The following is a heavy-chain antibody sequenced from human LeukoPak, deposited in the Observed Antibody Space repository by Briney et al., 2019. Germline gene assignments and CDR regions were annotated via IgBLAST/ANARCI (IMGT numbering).Heavy chain of an antibody. CDR1: GYTFTSYG. D-gene: IGHD2/OR15-2a*01. CDR2: ISAYNGNT. CDR3: ARDRVLHSMAQDAFDI. Sequence: GASVKVSCKASGYTFTSYGISWVRQAPGQGLEWMGWISAYNGNTNYAQKLQGRVTMTTDTSTSTAYMELRSLRSDDTAVYYCARDRVLHSMAQDAFDIWGQGTMVTVSS. J-gene: IGHJ3*02. V-gene: IGHV1-18*01.